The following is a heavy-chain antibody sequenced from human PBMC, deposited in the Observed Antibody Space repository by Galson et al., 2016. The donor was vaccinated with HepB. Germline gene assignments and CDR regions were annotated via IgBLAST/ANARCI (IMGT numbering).Heavy chain of an antibody. Sequence: SLRLSCAASGFVLSDYGMAWVRQAPGKGLEWVSGISRRGDETNYADSVKGRITISRDNSENTVYLQMNNLRAEDTAVYYCAKGLGIGPYYFDYWGRGTLVTVSS. CDR1: GFVLSDYG. CDR3: AKGLGIGPYYFDY. V-gene: IGHV3-23*01. D-gene: IGHD2-21*01. CDR2: ISRRGDET. J-gene: IGHJ4*02.